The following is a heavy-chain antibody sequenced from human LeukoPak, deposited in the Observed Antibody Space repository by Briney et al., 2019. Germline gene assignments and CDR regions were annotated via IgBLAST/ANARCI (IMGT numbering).Heavy chain of an antibody. CDR1: GFTFDDYA. CDR3: AKGERYDFWSGYYSGLSYYYYYYGMDV. CDR2: ISWNSGSI. J-gene: IGHJ6*02. D-gene: IGHD3-3*01. V-gene: IGHV3-9*01. Sequence: SGGSLRLSCAASGFTFDDYAMHWVRQAPGKGLEWVSGISWNSGSIGYADSVKGRFTISRDNAKNSLYLQMNSLRAEDTALYYCAKGERYDFWSGYYSGLSYYYYYYGMDVWGQGTTVTVSS.